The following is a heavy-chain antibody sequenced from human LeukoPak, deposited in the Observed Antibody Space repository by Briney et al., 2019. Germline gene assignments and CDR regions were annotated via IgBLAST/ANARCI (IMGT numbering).Heavy chain of an antibody. V-gene: IGHV3-23*01. D-gene: IGHD2-2*01. J-gene: IGHJ4*02. CDR2: ISDSET. CDR1: GFTLSSYA. Sequence: GGSLRLSCAASGFTLSSYAMTWVRQAPGKGLEWVSFISDSETNYVDSVKGRFTVSRDNSKNTLYLEMNSLRAEDTAVYYCARGGSGTSVLYYWGQEILVTVSS. CDR3: ARGGSGTSVLYY.